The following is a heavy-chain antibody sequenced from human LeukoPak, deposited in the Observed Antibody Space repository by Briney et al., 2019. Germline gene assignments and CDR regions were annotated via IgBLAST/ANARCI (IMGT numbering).Heavy chain of an antibody. Sequence: SRTLSLTCTVSGDPIRSDSYYWNWLRQPNGKGLEWIGRIYASGSTNYNPSLKSRLTISLDTSRNRSSLNLSSVPPTDTGVYFCARDRSSGWLNWFDPWGQGTLVTVSP. V-gene: IGHV4-61*02. D-gene: IGHD6-19*01. CDR1: GDPIRSDSYY. J-gene: IGHJ5*02. CDR3: ARDRSSGWLNWFDP. CDR2: IYASGST.